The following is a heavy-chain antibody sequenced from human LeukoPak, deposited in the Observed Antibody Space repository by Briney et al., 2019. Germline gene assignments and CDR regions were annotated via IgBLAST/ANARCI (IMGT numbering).Heavy chain of an antibody. CDR2: ILYDGSNK. D-gene: IGHD6-19*01. Sequence: GGSLRLSCAASGFTFSSYVMHWVRQAPGKGLQWVAVILYDGSNKYYADSVKGRFIISRDNSKNTLYLQMNSLTAEDTAVYYCARVVAGSVYNYGMDVWGQGTTVTVSS. J-gene: IGHJ6*02. V-gene: IGHV3-30*01. CDR3: ARVVAGSVYNYGMDV. CDR1: GFTFSSYV.